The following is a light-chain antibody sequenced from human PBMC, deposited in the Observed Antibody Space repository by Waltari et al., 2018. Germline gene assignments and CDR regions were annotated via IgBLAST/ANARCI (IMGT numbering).Light chain of an antibody. Sequence: DIQLTQSPSSRSASIGASVTITCRASQVIRNYLAWYQQKPGKVPKFLIYAASSLQSGVPSRFVGSGSGTEFTLTINSLQPEDVATYYCQKYDSAPLTFGPGTKVDIK. CDR2: AAS. V-gene: IGKV1-27*01. CDR3: QKYDSAPLT. CDR1: QVIRNY. J-gene: IGKJ3*01.